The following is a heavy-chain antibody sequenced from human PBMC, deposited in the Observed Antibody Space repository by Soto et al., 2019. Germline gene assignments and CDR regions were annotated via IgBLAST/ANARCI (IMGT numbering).Heavy chain of an antibody. J-gene: IGHJ4*02. D-gene: IGHD6-13*01. V-gene: IGHV1-3*01. CDR1: GYTFTSYA. CDR3: ARDRGSSWPIDY. CDR2: INAGNGNT. Sequence: GASVKVSCKASGYTFTSYAMHWVRQAPGQRLEWMGWINAGNGNTKYSQKFQGRVTITRDTSASAAYMELSSLRSEDTAVYYCARDRGSSWPIDYWGQGTLVTVSS.